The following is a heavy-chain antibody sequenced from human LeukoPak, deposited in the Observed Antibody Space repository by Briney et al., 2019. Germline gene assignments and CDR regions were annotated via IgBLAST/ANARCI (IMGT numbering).Heavy chain of an antibody. V-gene: IGHV3-48*04. CDR3: AREGGSYYYYGMDV. Sequence: GGSLRLSCAASGFTFSSYSMNWVRQAPGKGLEWVSYISSSSSTIYYADSVKGRCTISRDNAKNSLYLQMNSLRAEDTAVYYCAREGGSYYYYGMDVWGQGTTVTVSS. D-gene: IGHD5-12*01. J-gene: IGHJ6*02. CDR2: ISSSSSTI. CDR1: GFTFSSYS.